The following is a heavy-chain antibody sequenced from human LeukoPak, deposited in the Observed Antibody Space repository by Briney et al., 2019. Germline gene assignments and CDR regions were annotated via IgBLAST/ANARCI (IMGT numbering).Heavy chain of an antibody. Sequence: GASVKVSCTASGYTFTSYYMHWVRQAPGQGLEWMGRMNPNSGNTGYAQKFQGRVTMTRDTSVTTAYMELSSLTSEDTAVYYCARSSTSGWNDYWGQGTLVTVSS. D-gene: IGHD6-19*01. J-gene: IGHJ4*02. CDR2: MNPNSGNT. V-gene: IGHV1-8*02. CDR1: GYTFTSYY. CDR3: ARSSTSGWNDY.